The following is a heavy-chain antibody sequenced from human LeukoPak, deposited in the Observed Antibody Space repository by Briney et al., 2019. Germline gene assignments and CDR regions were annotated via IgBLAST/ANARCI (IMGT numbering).Heavy chain of an antibody. Sequence: SETLSLTCTVSGGSISSSSYYWGWIRQPPGKGLEWIGSIYYSGSTYYNPSLKSRVTISVDTSENQFSLKLSSVTAADTAVYYCARDLEQQLDYWGQGTLVTVSS. J-gene: IGHJ4*02. D-gene: IGHD6-13*01. CDR3: ARDLEQQLDY. V-gene: IGHV4-39*07. CDR1: GGSISSSSYY. CDR2: IYYSGST.